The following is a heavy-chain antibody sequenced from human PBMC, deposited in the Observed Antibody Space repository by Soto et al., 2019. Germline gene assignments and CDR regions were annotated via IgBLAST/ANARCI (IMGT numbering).Heavy chain of an antibody. CDR3: ARRNLAATGTGTNWFDP. J-gene: IGHJ5*02. Sequence: QITLKESGPTLLKPTQTLTLTCTFSGFSLRTSGVSVGWIRQSPGKALEWLALIYWDDDKRYTSSLKSRLTITKNTTKNQVGLTKTNIDHEHTATYFCARRNLAATGTGTNWFDPWGEGILVTV. CDR1: GFSLRTSGVS. CDR2: IYWDDDK. V-gene: IGHV2-5*02. D-gene: IGHD6-13*01.